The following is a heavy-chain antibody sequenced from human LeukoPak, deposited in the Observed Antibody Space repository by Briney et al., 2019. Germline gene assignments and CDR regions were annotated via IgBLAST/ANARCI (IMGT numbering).Heavy chain of an antibody. D-gene: IGHD6-19*01. CDR3: ARDLSCGGWCLLQGYYYYMDV. V-gene: IGHV4-34*01. Sequence: SETLSLTCAVYGGSFSGYYWSWIRQPPGKGLEWIGEINHSGSTNYNPSLKSRVTISLDTSKNQFSLQLNSVTPEDTAVYYCARDLSCGGWCLLQGYYYYMDVWGKGTTVTVSS. CDR2: INHSGST. CDR1: GGSFSGYY. J-gene: IGHJ6*03.